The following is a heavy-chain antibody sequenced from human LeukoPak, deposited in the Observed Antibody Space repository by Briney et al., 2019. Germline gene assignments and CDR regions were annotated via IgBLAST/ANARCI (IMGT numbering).Heavy chain of an antibody. CDR2: IYSSVST. J-gene: IGHJ6*03. CDR1: GDSINDHY. Sequence: PSETLSLTCTVSGDSINDHYWSWIRQPPGEGLEWIGYIYSSVSTNYNPSLKSRVTISIDTSNSQFSLKLTSVTAADTGVYYGEKQRCSGNMSYRVGQLYYMDVWGKGTTVTVSS. D-gene: IGHD2-15*01. CDR3: EKQRCSGNMSYRVGQLYYMDV. V-gene: IGHV4-4*09.